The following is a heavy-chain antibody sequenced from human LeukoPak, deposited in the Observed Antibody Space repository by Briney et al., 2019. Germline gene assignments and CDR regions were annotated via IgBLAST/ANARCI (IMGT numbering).Heavy chain of an antibody. J-gene: IGHJ5*02. V-gene: IGHV1-2*02. CDR3: ARGGYVIVRDWFDP. Sequence: ASVKVSFKASGYTLTGYYMHWVRQAPGQGLEWMGCINPNSGDTEYAQKFQGRVTLTRDTSMNTAYMDLSRLRSDDTAIYYCARGGYVIVRDWFDPWGQGTLVTVSS. CDR2: INPNSGDT. D-gene: IGHD3-16*01. CDR1: GYTLTGYY.